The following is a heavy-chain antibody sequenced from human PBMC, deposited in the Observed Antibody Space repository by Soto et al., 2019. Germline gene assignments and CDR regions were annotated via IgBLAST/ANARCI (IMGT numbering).Heavy chain of an antibody. J-gene: IGHJ4*02. CDR3: ARVLPYSSSWYDY. CDR2: IYHSGST. Sequence: PSETLSLTCAVSGGSISSSNWWSWVRQPPGKGLEWIGEIYHSGSTNYNPSLKSRVTISVDKSKNQFSLKLSPVTAADTAVYYCARVLPYSSSWYDYWGQGTLVSGAS. V-gene: IGHV4-4*02. D-gene: IGHD6-13*01. CDR1: GGSISSSNW.